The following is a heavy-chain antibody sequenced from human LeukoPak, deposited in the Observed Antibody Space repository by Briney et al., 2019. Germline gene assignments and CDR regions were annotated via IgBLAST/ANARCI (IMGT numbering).Heavy chain of an antibody. CDR1: GYTFTNYA. CDR3: ARDHGPDYYDSSGYYSPFDY. D-gene: IGHD3-22*01. J-gene: IGHJ4*02. CDR2: ISAYNGNT. Sequence: ASVKVSCKASGYTFTNYAISWVRQAPGQGLEWMGWISAYNGNTDYAQKLQGRVTVTTDASTSTAYMELRSLRSDDTAVYYCARDHGPDYYDSSGYYSPFDYWGQGTLVTVSS. V-gene: IGHV1-18*01.